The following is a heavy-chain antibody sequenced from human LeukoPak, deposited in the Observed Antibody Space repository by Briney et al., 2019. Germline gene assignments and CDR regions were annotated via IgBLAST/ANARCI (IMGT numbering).Heavy chain of an antibody. CDR3: ARGPGSSGWYFYYYYYMDV. V-gene: IGHV4-34*01. CDR2: INHSGST. Sequence: SETLSLTCAVYGGSFSGYYWSWIRQPPGKGLEWIGEINHSGSTNYNPSLKSRVTISVDTSKNQFSLKLSSVTAADTAVYYCARGPGSSGWYFYYYYYMDVWGKGTTVTVSS. CDR1: GGSFSGYY. D-gene: IGHD6-19*01. J-gene: IGHJ6*03.